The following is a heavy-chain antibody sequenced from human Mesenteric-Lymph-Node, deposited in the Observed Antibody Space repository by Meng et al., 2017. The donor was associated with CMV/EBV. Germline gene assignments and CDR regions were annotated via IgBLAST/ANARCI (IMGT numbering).Heavy chain of an antibody. Sequence: GGSLRLSCAASGFTLDDYDMSWVRQIPGKGLEFVSGINWNGGGRGYGDSVKGRFTISRDVAKNSLYLQMNSLRAEDTALYHCARRGTTGYFFDSWGPGTLVTVSS. CDR1: GFTLDDYD. D-gene: IGHD2-8*02. J-gene: IGHJ4*02. CDR2: INWNGGGR. CDR3: ARRGTTGYFFDS. V-gene: IGHV3-20*01.